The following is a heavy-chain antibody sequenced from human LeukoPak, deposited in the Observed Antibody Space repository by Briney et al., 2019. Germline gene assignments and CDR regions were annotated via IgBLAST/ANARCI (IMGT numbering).Heavy chain of an antibody. Sequence: PSETLSLTCTVSGGSISSSSYYWGWLRQPPGTGLEWIGSIYYSGSTYYNPSLKSRVTISVDTSKNQFSLKLSSVTAADTAVYYCARDGVEMATTSPNWFDPWGQGTLVTVSS. V-gene: IGHV4-39*02. D-gene: IGHD5-24*01. CDR2: IYYSGST. CDR3: ARDGVEMATTSPNWFDP. CDR1: GGSISSSSYY. J-gene: IGHJ5*02.